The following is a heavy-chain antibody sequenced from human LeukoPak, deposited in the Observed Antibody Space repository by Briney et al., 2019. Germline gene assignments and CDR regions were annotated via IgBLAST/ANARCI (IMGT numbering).Heavy chain of an antibody. CDR2: INHSGST. CDR3: ARYKGSRGYSYGNYYYYYMDV. J-gene: IGHJ6*03. V-gene: IGHV4-34*01. Sequence: SATLSLTCAVYGGSFSGYYWSWIRQPPGKGLEWIGEINHSGSTNYNPSLKSRVTISVDTSKNQFSLKLSSVTAADTAVYYCARYKGSRGYSYGNYYYYYMDVWGKGTTVTVSS. D-gene: IGHD5-18*01. CDR1: GGSFSGYY.